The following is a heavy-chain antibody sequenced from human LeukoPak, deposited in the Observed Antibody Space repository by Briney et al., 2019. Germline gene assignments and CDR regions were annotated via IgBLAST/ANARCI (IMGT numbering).Heavy chain of an antibody. CDR3: AKGREYQPN. V-gene: IGHV3-30*02. J-gene: IGHJ4*02. Sequence: GASLRLACAAPAFTFSSYGMRSVRQAPGKGLEWVAFIRYDGINKYYADSVKGRFTISRDNSKNTLYLQMSSLRVEERAVYYCAKGREYQPNWGQGTLVTVSS. CDR1: AFTFSSYG. D-gene: IGHD2-2*01. CDR2: IRYDGINK.